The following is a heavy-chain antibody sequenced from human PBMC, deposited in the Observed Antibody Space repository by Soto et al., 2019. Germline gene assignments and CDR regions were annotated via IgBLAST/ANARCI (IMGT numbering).Heavy chain of an antibody. CDR3: AKGISSDHYDFWSSLFACDI. D-gene: IGHD3-3*01. CDR2: ISYDGSNK. V-gene: IGHV3-30*18. CDR1: GFTFSSYG. Sequence: QVQLVESGGGVVQPGRSLRLSCAASGFTFSSYGMHWVRQAPGKGLEWVAVISYDGSNKYYADSVKGRFTISRDNSKNTLYLQMNSLRAEDTAVYYCAKGISSDHYDFWSSLFACDIGGQGTMVTVSS. J-gene: IGHJ3*02.